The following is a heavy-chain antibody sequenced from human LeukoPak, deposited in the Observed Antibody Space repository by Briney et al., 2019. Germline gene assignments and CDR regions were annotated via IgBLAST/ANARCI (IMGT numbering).Heavy chain of an antibody. Sequence: GGSLRLSCTASGFTFSNYAMTWVRQAPGKGLEWVSTISGSGGSTYYADSVKGRFTISRDNSKNTLYLQMNSLRAEDTAVYYCAKDVSSYDFWSGYSGGGFDPWGQGTLVTVSS. CDR1: GFTFSNYA. J-gene: IGHJ5*02. CDR3: AKDVSSYDFWSGYSGGGFDP. V-gene: IGHV3-23*01. CDR2: ISGSGGST. D-gene: IGHD3-3*01.